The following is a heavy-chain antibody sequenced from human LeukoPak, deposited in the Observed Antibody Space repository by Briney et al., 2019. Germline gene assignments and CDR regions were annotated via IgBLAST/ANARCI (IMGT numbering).Heavy chain of an antibody. CDR3: ANNVGPDDPYYYYGMDV. V-gene: IGHV3-23*01. CDR1: GFTFSSYA. Sequence: PGGSLRLSCAASGFTFSSYAMSWVRQAPGKGLEWVSAISGSGGSTYYADSVKGRFTISRDNSKNTLYLQMNSLRAEDTAVYYCANNVGPDDPYYYYGMDVWGQGTTVTVSS. J-gene: IGHJ6*02. CDR2: ISGSGGST. D-gene: IGHD1-26*01.